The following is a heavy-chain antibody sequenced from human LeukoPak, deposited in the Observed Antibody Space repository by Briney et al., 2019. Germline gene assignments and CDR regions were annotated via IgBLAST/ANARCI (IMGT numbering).Heavy chain of an antibody. CDR3: AKDQQRWYLGGLFDY. Sequence: GGSLRLSCAASGFTFSSYAMSWVRQAPGKGLEWVSGISGSGDNTYYADSVKGRFTISRDNSKNTLYVQVNSLGTEDTAAYYCAKDQQRWYLGGLFDYWGQGTLVTVSS. D-gene: IGHD4-23*01. V-gene: IGHV3-23*01. CDR1: GFTFSSYA. CDR2: ISGSGDNT. J-gene: IGHJ4*02.